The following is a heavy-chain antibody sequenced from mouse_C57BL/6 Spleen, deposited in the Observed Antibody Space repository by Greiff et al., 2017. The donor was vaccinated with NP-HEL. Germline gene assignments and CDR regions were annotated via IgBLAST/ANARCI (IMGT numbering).Heavy chain of an antibody. CDR3: TTWRTFFAY. CDR2: IDPENGDT. Sequence: EVQLQQSGAELVRPGASVKLSCTASGFNIKDDYMHWVKQRPEQGLEWIGWIDPENGDTEYASKFQGKATITADTSSNTAYLQLSSLTSEDTAVYYCTTWRTFFAYWGQGTLVTVSA. V-gene: IGHV14-4*01. CDR1: GFNIKDDY. J-gene: IGHJ3*01.